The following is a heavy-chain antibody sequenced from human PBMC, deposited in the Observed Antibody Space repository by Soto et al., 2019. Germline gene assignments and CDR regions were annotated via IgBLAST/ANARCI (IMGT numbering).Heavy chain of an antibody. V-gene: IGHV4-61*01. CDR3: ARELGWNYDLFMHYYGMDV. Sequence: PSETLSLTCTVSGGSVSSGSYYWSWIRQPPGKGLEWIGYIYYSGSTNYNPSLKSRVTISVDTSKNQFSLKLSSVTAADTAVYYCARELGWNYDLFMHYYGMDVWGQGTTVTVSS. CDR1: GGSVSSGSYY. CDR2: IYYSGST. D-gene: IGHD1-7*01. J-gene: IGHJ6*02.